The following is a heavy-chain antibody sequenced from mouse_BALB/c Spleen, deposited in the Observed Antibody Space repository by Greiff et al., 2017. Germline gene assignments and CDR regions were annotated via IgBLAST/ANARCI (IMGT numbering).Heavy chain of an antibody. J-gene: IGHJ4*01. CDR2: INPGSGGT. CDR1: GYAFTNYL. D-gene: IGHD2-4*01. V-gene: IGHV1-54*01. Sequence: QVQLQQSGAELVRPGTSVKVSCKASGYAFTNYLIDWVKQRPGQGLEWIGVINPGSGGTNYNEKFKGKATLTADKSSSTAYMQLSSLTSDDSAVYFCAGSESTMITTGAMDYWGQGTSVTVSA. CDR3: AGSESTMITTGAMDY.